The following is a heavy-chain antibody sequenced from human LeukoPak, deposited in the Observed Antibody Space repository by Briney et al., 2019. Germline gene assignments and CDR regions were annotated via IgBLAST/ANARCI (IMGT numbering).Heavy chain of an antibody. J-gene: IGHJ1*01. Sequence: SETLSLTCTVSGGSISSYYWSWIRQPPGKGLEWIGYIYYRGNTNYNPPLKSRVTISVDTSKNQFSLKLSSVTAADTAVYYCATTGYCSGGSCYAEYFQHWGQGTLVTVSS. V-gene: IGHV4-59*08. CDR3: ATTGYCSGGSCYAEYFQH. CDR1: GGSISSYY. D-gene: IGHD2-15*01. CDR2: IYYRGNT.